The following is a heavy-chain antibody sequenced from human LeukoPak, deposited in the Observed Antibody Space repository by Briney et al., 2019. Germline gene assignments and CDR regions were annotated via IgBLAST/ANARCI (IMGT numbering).Heavy chain of an antibody. CDR1: GFTFSSFA. CDR2: ISSDGGDT. D-gene: IGHD1-26*01. J-gene: IGHJ4*02. CDR3: TREVHSGSSDY. V-gene: IGHV3-64*01. Sequence: GGSLRLSCAASGFTFSSFAMHWVRQAPGKGLEYVSPISSDGGDTYYANSVKGRFTISRDNSKNTLYLQMGSLRADDMAVYYCTREVHSGSSDYWGQGTLVTVSS.